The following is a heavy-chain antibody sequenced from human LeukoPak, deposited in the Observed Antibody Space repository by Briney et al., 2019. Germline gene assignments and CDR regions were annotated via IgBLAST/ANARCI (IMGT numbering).Heavy chain of an antibody. Sequence: GRSLRLSCAASGLTFSSYGVHWVRQPPGKGLEWVAVIWYDGSNKYYADSVKGRFTIPRDNSKNTLYLQMNSLRAEDTAVYYCAREDLGYCSSTSCYYDYWGQGTLVTVSS. CDR3: AREDLGYCSSTSCYYDY. V-gene: IGHV3-33*01. CDR2: IWYDGSNK. D-gene: IGHD2-2*01. CDR1: GLTFSSYG. J-gene: IGHJ4*02.